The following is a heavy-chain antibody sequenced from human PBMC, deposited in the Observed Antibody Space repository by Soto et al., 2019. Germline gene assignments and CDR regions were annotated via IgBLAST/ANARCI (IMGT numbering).Heavy chain of an antibody. Sequence: SVKVSCKASGYTFTYCSLHWLQQAPGQGLERMRWITLYNGNTNYAKKFQGRVTITRDMYLRTAYIELSSLRSEDSAVYYWARRGSGYDDYYYYGMDVWGQETTVTVSS. D-gene: IGHD3-22*01. CDR1: GYTFTYCS. CDR3: ARRGSGYDDYYYYGMDV. CDR2: ITLYNGNT. V-gene: IGHV1-45*02. J-gene: IGHJ6*02.